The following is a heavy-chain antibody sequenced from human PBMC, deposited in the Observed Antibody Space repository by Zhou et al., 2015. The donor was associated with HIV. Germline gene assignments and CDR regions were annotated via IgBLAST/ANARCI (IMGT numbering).Heavy chain of an antibody. Sequence: QVQLVQSGAEVKKPGASVKVSCKASGYTFTGYYMHWVRQAPGQGLEWMGWINPNSGGTNYAQKFQGWVTMTRDTSISTAYMELSRLRSDDTAVYYCARRPQVLLVGSGSYYYYYGMDVVGTEGTTVTVSS. CDR3: ARRPQVLLVGSGSYYYYYGMDV. V-gene: IGHV1-2*04. J-gene: IGHJ6*01. CDR2: INPNSGGT. CDR1: GYTFTGYY. D-gene: IGHD3-10*01.